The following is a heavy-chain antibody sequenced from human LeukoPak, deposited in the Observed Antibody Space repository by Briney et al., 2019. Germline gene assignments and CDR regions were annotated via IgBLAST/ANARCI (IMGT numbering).Heavy chain of an antibody. CDR3: ARSEGPYSSSSPFDY. CDR1: GFTFSEYY. V-gene: IGHV3-11*04. J-gene: IGHJ4*02. Sequence: GGSLRLSCAASGFTFSEYYMIWTRQAPGKGLEFISSISSSGASIYYADSVKGRFTISRDNAKNSLYLQMNSLRAEDTAVYYCARSEGPYSSSSPFDYWGQGTLVTVSS. CDR2: ISSSGASI. D-gene: IGHD6-6*01.